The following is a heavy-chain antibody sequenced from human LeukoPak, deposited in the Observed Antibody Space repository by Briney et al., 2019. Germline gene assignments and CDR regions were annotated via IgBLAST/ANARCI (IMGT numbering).Heavy chain of an antibody. D-gene: IGHD3-10*01. V-gene: IGHV3-23*01. J-gene: IGHJ4*02. Sequence: GGSLRLSCAASGFTFSSYALSWVRRAPGKGLEWVSAISGSGGATYYADYVKGRFTISRDNSKNTLYLQMNSLRAEDTAVYYCAKDQLKLLWFGEGDYWGEGTLVTVSS. CDR1: GFTFSSYA. CDR2: ISGSGGAT. CDR3: AKDQLKLLWFGEGDY.